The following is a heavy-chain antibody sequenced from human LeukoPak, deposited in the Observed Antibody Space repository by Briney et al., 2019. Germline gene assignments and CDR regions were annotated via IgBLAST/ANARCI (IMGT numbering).Heavy chain of an antibody. V-gene: IGHV3-23*01. CDR2: ISGSGGST. CDR1: GFTFSSYA. D-gene: IGHD3-22*01. CDR3: AKDKENSYYYDSSGYGY. Sequence: GGSLRLSCAASGFTFSSYAMSWVRQAPGKGLEWVSAISGSGGSTYYADSVKGRFTISRDNSKNTLYLQMNSLRAEDTAVYYCAKDKENSYYYDSSGYGYWGQGTLVTVSS. J-gene: IGHJ4*02.